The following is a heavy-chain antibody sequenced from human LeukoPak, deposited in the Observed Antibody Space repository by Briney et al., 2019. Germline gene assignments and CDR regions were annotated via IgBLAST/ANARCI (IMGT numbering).Heavy chain of an antibody. V-gene: IGHV4-4*07. J-gene: IGHJ5*02. CDR3: ARDLATVPPGTFDP. CDR1: GGSISSYY. D-gene: IGHD1-1*01. Sequence: SETLSLTCAVSGGSISSYYWSWIRQPAGKGLEWIGRIYTSGSTNYNPSLKSRVTMSVDTSKNQFSLKLSSVTAADTAVYYCARDLATVPPGTFDPWGQGTLVTVSS. CDR2: IYTSGST.